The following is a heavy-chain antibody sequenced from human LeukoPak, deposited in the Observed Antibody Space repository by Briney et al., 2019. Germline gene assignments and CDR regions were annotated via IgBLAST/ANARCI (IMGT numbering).Heavy chain of an antibody. D-gene: IGHD6-13*01. J-gene: IGHJ4*02. CDR3: ASAVTAADPFDY. CDR1: ENTFTNYY. V-gene: IGHV1-46*01. CDR2: INPNGGRT. Sequence: GASVKVSCEASENTFTNYYMHWVRQAPGQGLEWLGLINPNGGRTAYAQNFQGRVTMTRDTSTTTLYLELSSLRSDDTAVYYCASAVTAADPFDYWGQGTLVTVSS.